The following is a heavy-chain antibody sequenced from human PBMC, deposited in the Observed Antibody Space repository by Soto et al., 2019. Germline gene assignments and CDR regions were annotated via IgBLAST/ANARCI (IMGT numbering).Heavy chain of an antibody. CDR2: ISGSGGST. Sequence: PWGSLRLSCAASGFTFSSYAMSWVRQAPGKGLEWVSAISGSGGSTYYEDSVKGRFTISRDNSKNTLYLQMNSLRAEDTAVYYCLMTTVTFPNFDYWGQGPLFTVCS. CDR1: GFTFSSYA. CDR3: LMTTVTFPNFDY. J-gene: IGHJ4*02. D-gene: IGHD4-17*01. V-gene: IGHV3-23*01.